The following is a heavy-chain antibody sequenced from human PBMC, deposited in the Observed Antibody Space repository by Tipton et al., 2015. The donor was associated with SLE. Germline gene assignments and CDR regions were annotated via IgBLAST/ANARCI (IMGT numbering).Heavy chain of an antibody. V-gene: IGHV4-59*01. D-gene: IGHD6-13*01. CDR2: MYESGST. CDR3: AKMRTNWYGIDV. Sequence: TLSLTCTVSGGSISSYYWSWIRQPPGKGLEWIGDMYESGSTNYNPSLKSRVAIFVDTSTNQFSLRLSSVTAADTAVYYCAKMRTNWYGIDVWGQGTMVTVSS. J-gene: IGHJ6*02. CDR1: GGSISSYY.